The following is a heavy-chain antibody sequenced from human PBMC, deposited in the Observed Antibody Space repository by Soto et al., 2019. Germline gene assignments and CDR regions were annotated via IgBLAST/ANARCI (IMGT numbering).Heavy chain of an antibody. Sequence: SETLSLTCTVSGGSISSYYWSWIRQPPGKGLEWIGYIYYSGSTNYNPSLKSRVTISVDTSKNQFSLKLSSVTAADTAVYYCASFSSGYSNYFDYWGQGTLVTVSS. CDR3: ASFSSGYSNYFDY. J-gene: IGHJ4*02. CDR2: IYYSGST. CDR1: GGSISSYY. V-gene: IGHV4-59*01. D-gene: IGHD3-22*01.